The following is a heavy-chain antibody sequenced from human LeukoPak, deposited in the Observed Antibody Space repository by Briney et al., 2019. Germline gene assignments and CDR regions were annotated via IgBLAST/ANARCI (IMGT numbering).Heavy chain of an antibody. CDR2: IKKDETEI. Sequence: PGGSLRLSCTASGFSFRNTWMSWVRQAPGKGLEWVANIKKDETEIYYADSVKGRFTISRDNAKNSLYLQMNSLRAEDTAVYYCARDTWRTRGFDYWGQGTLVTVSS. V-gene: IGHV3-7*01. CDR1: GFSFRNTW. CDR3: ARDTWRTRGFDY. J-gene: IGHJ4*02. D-gene: IGHD2-2*01.